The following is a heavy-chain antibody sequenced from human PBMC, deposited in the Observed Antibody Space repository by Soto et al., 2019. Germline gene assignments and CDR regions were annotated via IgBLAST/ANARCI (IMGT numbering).Heavy chain of an antibody. V-gene: IGHV3-7*03. CDR2: IKRDGSEK. Sequence: GGSLRLSCTASGFMFGSYWMTWVRHVPGKGLQWVANIKRDGSEKYYVDFVKGRFTISRDNADNSVFLGMNNLRVDDTATYYCARVRATDYEIDYWGQGALVTVSS. CDR1: GFMFGSYW. CDR3: ARVRATDYEIDY. D-gene: IGHD4-17*01. J-gene: IGHJ4*02.